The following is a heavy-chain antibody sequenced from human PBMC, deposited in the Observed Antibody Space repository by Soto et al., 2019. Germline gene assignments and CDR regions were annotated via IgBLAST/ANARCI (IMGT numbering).Heavy chain of an antibody. J-gene: IGHJ5*02. V-gene: IGHV3-23*01. CDR3: AKVYYDSSGYNNWFDP. CDR2: ISGSGGST. CDR1: GFTFSSYA. D-gene: IGHD3-22*01. Sequence: PWGSLRLSCAASGFTFSSYAISFFRHSPCKGLEWVSAISGSGGSTYYADSVKGRFTISRDNSKNTLYLQMNSLRAEDTAVYYCAKVYYDSSGYNNWFDPWGQGTLVTVSS.